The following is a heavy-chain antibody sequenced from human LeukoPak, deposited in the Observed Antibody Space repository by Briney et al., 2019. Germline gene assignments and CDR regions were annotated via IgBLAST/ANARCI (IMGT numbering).Heavy chain of an antibody. CDR3: ARDRVDTAAFDP. CDR2: ITTSGSAT. CDR1: GFTFSSYD. Sequence: GGSLRLSCAASGFTFSSYDMNWVRQAPGKGLEWVSYITTSGSATYHADSVKGRFTISRGNAKNSLYLQMDSLRAEDTAVYYCARDRVDTAAFDPWGQGTLVTVSS. V-gene: IGHV3-48*03. J-gene: IGHJ5*02. D-gene: IGHD5-18*01.